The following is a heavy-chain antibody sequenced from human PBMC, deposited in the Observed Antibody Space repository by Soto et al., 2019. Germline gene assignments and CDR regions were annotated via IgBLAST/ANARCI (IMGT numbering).Heavy chain of an antibody. J-gene: IGHJ4*02. Sequence: GASVKVSCKVSGYTFIDYYMHWVQQAPGKGLEWMGLVDPEDGETIYAETFQGRVTITADTSTDTAYMELSSLRSEDTAVYYCATLSRSTGGIFDYWGQGTLVTV. CDR1: GYTFIDYY. CDR3: ATLSRSTGGIFDY. V-gene: IGHV1-69-2*01. CDR2: VDPEDGET. D-gene: IGHD4-4*01.